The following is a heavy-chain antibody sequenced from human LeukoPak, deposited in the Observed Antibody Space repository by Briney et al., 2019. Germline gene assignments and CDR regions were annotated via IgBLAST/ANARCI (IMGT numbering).Heavy chain of an antibody. J-gene: IGHJ2*01. CDR2: INHSGST. V-gene: IGHV4-34*01. Sequence: SETLSLTCAVYGGSFSGYYWSWIRQPPGKGLEWIGEINHSGSTNYNPSLKSRATISVDTSKNQFSLKLSSVTAADTAVYYCARDRGYCSSTSCYGFRYFDLWGRGTLVTVSS. D-gene: IGHD2-2*01. CDR3: ARDRGYCSSTSCYGFRYFDL. CDR1: GGSFSGYY.